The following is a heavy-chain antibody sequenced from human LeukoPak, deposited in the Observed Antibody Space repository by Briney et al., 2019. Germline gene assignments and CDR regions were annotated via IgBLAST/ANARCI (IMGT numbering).Heavy chain of an antibody. CDR1: GYTFTSYD. J-gene: IGHJ4*02. CDR2: MNPNSGDT. Sequence: ASVKVSCKASGYTFTSYDINWVRQAAGQGLEWMGWMNPNSGDTGYVEKFQGRVTMTRDTSITTAYMELSSLRSEDTAVYYCTRSGFGGGVHFDYWGQGTPVTVSS. D-gene: IGHD3-16*01. V-gene: IGHV1-8*01. CDR3: TRSGFGGGVHFDY.